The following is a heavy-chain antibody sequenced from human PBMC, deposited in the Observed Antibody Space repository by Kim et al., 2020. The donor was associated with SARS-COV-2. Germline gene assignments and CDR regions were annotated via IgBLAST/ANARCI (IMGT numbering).Heavy chain of an antibody. V-gene: IGHV4-34*01. CDR3: AGLRDGYRASYDY. J-gene: IGHJ4*02. Sequence: SETLSLTCAVYGGSFSGYYWSWIRQPPGKGLECIGEINHSGSTNYNPSLKSRVTISVDTSKNQFSLKLSSVTAADTAVYYCAGLRDGYRASYDYWGQGTLVTVSS. CDR2: INHSGST. CDR1: GGSFSGYY. D-gene: IGHD5-12*01.